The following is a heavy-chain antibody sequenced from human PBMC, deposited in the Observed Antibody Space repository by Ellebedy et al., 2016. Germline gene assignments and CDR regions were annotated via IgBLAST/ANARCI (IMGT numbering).Heavy chain of an antibody. CDR1: GFTFRNFF. D-gene: IGHD4-17*01. J-gene: IGHJ4*02. V-gene: IGHV3-23*01. CDR3: RQGHYADL. Sequence: GESLKISXVASGFTFRNFFMSWVRQAPGGGLEWVSTINGGGYTTYFADSVKGRFTISRDSSKNSVYLRMNNLRVEDTAVYYCRQGHYADLWGQGTLVTVSS. CDR2: INGGGYTT.